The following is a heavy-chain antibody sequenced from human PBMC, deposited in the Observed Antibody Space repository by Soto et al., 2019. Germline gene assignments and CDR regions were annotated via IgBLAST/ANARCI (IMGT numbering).Heavy chain of an antibody. CDR2: ISGSSSYI. Sequence: EVQLLESGGGLVQPGGSLRLSCAASGFTFSSYAMSWVRQAPGKGLEWVSAISGSSSYIYYADSVKGRFTISRDNAKNSLYLQMNSLRAEDTAVYYCARASGSYYSYFDYWGQGTLVTVSS. CDR3: ARASGSYYSYFDY. D-gene: IGHD1-26*01. CDR1: GFTFSSYA. V-gene: IGHV3-21*01. J-gene: IGHJ4*02.